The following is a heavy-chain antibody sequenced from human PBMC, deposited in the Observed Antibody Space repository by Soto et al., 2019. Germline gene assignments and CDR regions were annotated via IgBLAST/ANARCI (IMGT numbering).Heavy chain of an antibody. CDR2: IYYSGST. CDR3: ARDGGYHAFDY. J-gene: IGHJ4*02. V-gene: IGHV4-59*01. D-gene: IGHD5-12*01. Sequence: SETLSLTCTVSGGSISSYYWSWIRQPPGKGLEWIGYIYYSGSTNYTPSLKSRVTISVDTSKNQFSLKLSSVTAADTAVYYCARDGGYHAFDYWGQGTLVTVSS. CDR1: GGSISSYY.